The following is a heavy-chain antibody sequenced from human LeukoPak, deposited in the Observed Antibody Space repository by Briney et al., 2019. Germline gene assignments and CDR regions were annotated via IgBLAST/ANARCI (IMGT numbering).Heavy chain of an antibody. CDR3: ARRGIAVAGTPAEYFQH. CDR1: GYSFTSYW. CDR2: IYPGDSDT. Sequence: GESLKISCKGSGYSFTSYWTGWVRQMPGKGLEWMGIIYPGDSDTTYSPSFQGQVTISADKSISTAYLHWSSLKASDTAMYYCARRGIAVAGTPAEYFQHWGQGTLVTVSS. V-gene: IGHV5-51*01. D-gene: IGHD6-19*01. J-gene: IGHJ1*01.